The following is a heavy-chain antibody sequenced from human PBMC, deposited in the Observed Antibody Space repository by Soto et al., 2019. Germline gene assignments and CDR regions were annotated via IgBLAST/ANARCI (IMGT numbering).Heavy chain of an antibody. V-gene: IGHV3-23*01. D-gene: IGHD1-26*01. CDR3: AKDGTFPFDY. Sequence: EVQLLESGGGLVQPGGSLRLSCAASGFTFRSYAMSWVRQAPGKGLEWVSGISGSGDSTYYADSVKGRFTISRNNSKNTLYLQMNSLRAEDTAVFYCAKDGTFPFDYWGQGSLVTVSP. J-gene: IGHJ4*02. CDR1: GFTFRSYA. CDR2: ISGSGDST.